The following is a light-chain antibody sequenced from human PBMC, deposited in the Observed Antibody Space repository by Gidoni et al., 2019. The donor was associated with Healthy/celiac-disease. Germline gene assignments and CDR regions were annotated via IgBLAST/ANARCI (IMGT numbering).Light chain of an antibody. J-gene: IGKJ1*01. Sequence: DIQMTQYPSSLSASVGDRVTITCRASQSSSSYLNWYQQKPGKAPKLLIYAASSLQSGVPSRFSGSGSGTDFTLTISSLQPEDFATYYCQQSYSTLTWTFGQGTKVEIK. CDR2: AAS. CDR1: QSSSSY. V-gene: IGKV1-39*01. CDR3: QQSYSTLTWT.